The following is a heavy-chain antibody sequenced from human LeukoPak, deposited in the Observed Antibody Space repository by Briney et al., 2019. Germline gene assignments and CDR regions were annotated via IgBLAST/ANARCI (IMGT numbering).Heavy chain of an antibody. CDR1: GFTFSSYS. CDR2: ISDSGGTT. CDR3: AKDPREGWLQSPY. V-gene: IGHV3-23*01. J-gene: IGHJ4*02. Sequence: GGSLRLSCAASGFTFSSYSMSWVRQAPGKGLEWVSGISDSGGTTYYVDSVKGRFTISRDNSKNTLYLQMNSLTAEDTAVYYCAKDPREGWLQSPYWGQGTLVTVSS. D-gene: IGHD5-24*01.